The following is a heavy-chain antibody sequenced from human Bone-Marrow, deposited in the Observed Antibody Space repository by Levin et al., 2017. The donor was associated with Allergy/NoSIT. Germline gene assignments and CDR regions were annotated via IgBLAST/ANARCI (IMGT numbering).Heavy chain of an antibody. J-gene: IGHJ4*02. CDR2: IGGSHPGT. D-gene: IGHD4-23*01. V-gene: IGHV3-23*01. Sequence: PGGSLRLSCAGSGFPINTYGMSWVRQAPGKGLEWVSAIGGSHPGTYYADSVKGRFTMSRDISKSTVYLHMNSLRGEDTAVYYCAAPIEAGGGWYFFDYWGQGMEVTVSS. CDR3: AAPIEAGGGWYFFDY. CDR1: GFPINTYG.